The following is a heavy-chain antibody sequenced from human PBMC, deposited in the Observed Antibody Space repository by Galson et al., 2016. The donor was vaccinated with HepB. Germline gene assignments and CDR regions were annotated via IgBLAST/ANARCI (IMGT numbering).Heavy chain of an antibody. CDR3: VRDKVTPGTNWFDP. V-gene: IGHV3-74*01. J-gene: IGHJ5*02. CDR2: ISGDVSST. Sequence: SLRLSCAASGFTFSSYWMHWVRQAPGEGLVWVSHISGDVSSTHYGDSVKGRFTVSRDNSKNTLYLQMNSLRAEDTAVYYCVRDKVTPGTNWFDPWGQGTLVTVSS. CDR1: GFTFSSYW. D-gene: IGHD4-11*01.